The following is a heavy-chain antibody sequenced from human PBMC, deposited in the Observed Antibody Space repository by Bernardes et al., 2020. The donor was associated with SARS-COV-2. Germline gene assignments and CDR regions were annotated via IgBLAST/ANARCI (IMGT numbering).Heavy chain of an antibody. D-gene: IGHD1-26*01. CDR2: IYYRGST. CDR1: GGSISRDY. V-gene: IGHV4-59*12. J-gene: IGHJ5*02. CDR3: ARGTALGSYFWFDP. Sequence: SETLSLTRTVSGGSISRDYWSWVRQPPGKGLEWIGYIYYRGSTNYNPSLASRVTISGDTSKKQFSLNLSSVTAADTAVYYCARGTALGSYFWFDPWGQGTLVTVSS.